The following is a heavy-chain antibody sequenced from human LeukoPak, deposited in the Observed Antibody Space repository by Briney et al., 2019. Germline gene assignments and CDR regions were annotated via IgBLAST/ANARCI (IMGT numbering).Heavy chain of an antibody. CDR1: GYSFTTYW. V-gene: IGHV5-51*01. J-gene: IGHJ4*02. CDR2: IYPGDSDT. Sequence: GESLKISCKGSGYSFTTYWIGWVRQMPGKGLEWMGIIYPGDSDTRYSPSFQGQVSISADKSTSTAYLQWSSLKASDTAMYYCARYTASHLDYWGQGALVTVSS. CDR3: ARYTASHLDY. D-gene: IGHD1-26*01.